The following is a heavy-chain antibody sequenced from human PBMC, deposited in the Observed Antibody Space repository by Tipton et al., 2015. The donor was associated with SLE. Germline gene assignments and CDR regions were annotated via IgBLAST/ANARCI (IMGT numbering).Heavy chain of an antibody. J-gene: IGHJ3*02. D-gene: IGHD3-22*01. CDR2: MYYSGST. Sequence: TLSLTCAVYGGSFSSHSWSWIRQPPGKGLEWIGCMYYSGSTNYNPSLKSRVTISVDTSKNQFSLKLSSVTAADTAVYYCVREVVVTDAFDIWGQGTMVTVSS. V-gene: IGHV4-59*11. CDR1: GGSFSSHS. CDR3: VREVVVTDAFDI.